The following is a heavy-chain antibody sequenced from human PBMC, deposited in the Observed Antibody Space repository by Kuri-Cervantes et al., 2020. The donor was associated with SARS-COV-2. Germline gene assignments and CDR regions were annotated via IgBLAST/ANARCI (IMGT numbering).Heavy chain of an antibody. Sequence: GESLKISCAASGFSFSRFPMHWVRHAPGRGLEWVALISNDGYNRFYADFLKGRFTISRDNSKNTLHLDMNSLRPEDTGVYYCARDRVGVHDSWGQGTLVTVSS. V-gene: IGHV3-30*03. CDR2: ISNDGYNR. CDR1: GFSFSRFP. J-gene: IGHJ4*02. CDR3: ARDRVGVHDS. D-gene: IGHD2-21*01.